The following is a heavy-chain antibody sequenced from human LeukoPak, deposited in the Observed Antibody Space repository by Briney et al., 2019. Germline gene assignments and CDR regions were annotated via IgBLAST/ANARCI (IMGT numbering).Heavy chain of an antibody. D-gene: IGHD3-3*01. V-gene: IGHV4-39*07. Sequence: SETLSLTCTVSGGSISSSSYYWGWIRQPPGKGLEWIGSIYYSGSTYYNPSLKSRVTISVDTSKNQFSLKLSSVTAADTAVYYCARGPYYDFWSGYYPDNYYFDYWGQGTLVTVSS. CDR1: GGSISSSSYY. CDR2: IYYSGST. CDR3: ARGPYYDFWSGYYPDNYYFDY. J-gene: IGHJ4*02.